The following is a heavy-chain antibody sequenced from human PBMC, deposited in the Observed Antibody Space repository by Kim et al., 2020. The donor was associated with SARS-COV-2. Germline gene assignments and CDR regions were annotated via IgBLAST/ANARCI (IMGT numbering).Heavy chain of an antibody. D-gene: IGHD3-3*01. CDR1: GFTFSSYW. V-gene: IGHV3-7*01. J-gene: IGHJ4*02. CDR2: IKQDGSET. CDR3: ARVSRFLEWLLYRSDYFDY. Sequence: GGSLRLSCVVSGFTFSSYWMNWVRQAPGKGLEWVANIKQDGSETYYVDSVKGRFTISRDNAKNSLYLQMKSLRAEDTAVYYCARVSRFLEWLLYRSDYFDYWGQGTLVTVSS.